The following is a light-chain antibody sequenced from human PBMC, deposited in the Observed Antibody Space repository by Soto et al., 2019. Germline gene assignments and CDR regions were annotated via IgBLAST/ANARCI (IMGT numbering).Light chain of an antibody. J-gene: IGLJ1*01. CDR2: EVT. CDR1: SRDVGAYSS. CDR3: SAHAGSNNYV. Sequence: QSALTQPPSASGSPGQSVTVSCAGTSRDVGAYSSVAWYQQHPGKAPKLIIYEVTKRPSGVPDRFSGARSGNTAFLTVSGLQADDEADYYCSAHAGSNNYVFVTGTKLTVL. V-gene: IGLV2-8*01.